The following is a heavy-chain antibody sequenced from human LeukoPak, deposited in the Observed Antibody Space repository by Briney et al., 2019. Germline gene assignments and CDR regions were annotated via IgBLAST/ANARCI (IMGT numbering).Heavy chain of an antibody. CDR3: ARHDKGYSGYVTLDY. D-gene: IGHD5-12*01. V-gene: IGHV5-51*01. CDR2: INPGYSDI. J-gene: IGHJ4*02. CDR1: GYSFTSYW. Sequence: GESLKISCKGSGYSFTSYWIGRVRQMPGKGLEWMGIINPGYSDIRYSPSFQGQVTISADKSISTAYLQWSSLKASDTAIYYCARHDKGYSGYVTLDYWGQGTLVTVSS.